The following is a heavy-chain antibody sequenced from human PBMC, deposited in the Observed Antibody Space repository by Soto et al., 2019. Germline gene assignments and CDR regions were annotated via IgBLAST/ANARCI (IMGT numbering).Heavy chain of an antibody. V-gene: IGHV1-69*01. CDR3: AVALDIVVVVAATRGYWFDP. CDR1: GGTFSSYA. D-gene: IGHD2-15*01. CDR2: IIPFFGTA. J-gene: IGHJ5*02. Sequence: QVQLVQSGAEVKKPGSSVKVSCKASGGTFSSYAISWVRQAPGQGLEWMGGIIPFFGTANYAQKFQGRVTITADESTSTAYMELSSLRSEDTAVYYCAVALDIVVVVAATRGYWFDPWGQGTLVTVSS.